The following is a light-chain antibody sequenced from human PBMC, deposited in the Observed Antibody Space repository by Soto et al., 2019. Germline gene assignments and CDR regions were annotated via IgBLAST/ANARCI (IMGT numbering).Light chain of an antibody. CDR3: QQYGSSPPYT. CDR1: QSVSSSY. V-gene: IGKV3-20*01. J-gene: IGKJ2*01. Sequence: EILLTQSPGTLSLSPGERATLSCRASQSVSSSYLAWYQQKPGQAPRLLIYGASSRATGIPDRFSGSGSGTDFTITISRLEPEDCAVYYCQQYGSSPPYTFGQGTKLEIK. CDR2: GAS.